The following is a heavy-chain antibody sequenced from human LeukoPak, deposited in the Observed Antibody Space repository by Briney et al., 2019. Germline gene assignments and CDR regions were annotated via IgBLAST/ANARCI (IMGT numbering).Heavy chain of an antibody. CDR3: ARPQGKARSYFGFDY. CDR1: GGSISSSSYY. J-gene: IGHJ4*02. V-gene: IGHV4-39*01. D-gene: IGHD1-26*01. Sequence: SETLSLTCTVSGGSISSSSYYWGWIRQPPGKGLEWIGSIYYSGSTYYNPSLKSRVTISVDTSKNQFSLKLSSVTAADTAVYYCARPQGKARSYFGFDYWGQGTLVTVSS. CDR2: IYYSGST.